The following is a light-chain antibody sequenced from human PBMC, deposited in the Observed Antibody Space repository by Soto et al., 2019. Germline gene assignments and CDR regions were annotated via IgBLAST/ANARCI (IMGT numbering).Light chain of an antibody. CDR2: DAS. J-gene: IGKJ5*01. Sequence: GDRIPITCRASQNINTWLAWYQQKPGRAPKVLIYDASSLESGVPSRISGSGSGTEFILTISSLQLDDFATYYCHQYYGYPYTFGQGTLLEI. CDR3: HQYYGYPYT. V-gene: IGKV1-5*01. CDR1: QNINTW.